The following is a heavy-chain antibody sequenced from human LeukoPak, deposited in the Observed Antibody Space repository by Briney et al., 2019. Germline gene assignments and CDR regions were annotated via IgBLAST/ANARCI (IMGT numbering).Heavy chain of an antibody. D-gene: IGHD6-19*01. CDR2: INPNSGGT. CDR3: ARAPRVAGTSYYYFDY. V-gene: IGHV1-2*02. J-gene: IGHJ4*02. CDR1: GYTFTGYY. Sequence: ASVKVSCKASGYTFTGYYMHWARQAPGQGLEWMGWINPNSGGTNYAQKFQGRVTMTRDTSISTAYMELSRLRSDDTAVYYCARAPRVAGTSYYYFDYWGQGTLVTVSS.